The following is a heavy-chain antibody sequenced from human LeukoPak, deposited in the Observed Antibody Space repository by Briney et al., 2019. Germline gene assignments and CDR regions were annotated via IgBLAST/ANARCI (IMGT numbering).Heavy chain of an antibody. CDR2: ISGSGGST. CDR1: GFSFSSFA. J-gene: IGHJ4*02. D-gene: IGHD6-19*01. CDR3: AKQWLADYFFDY. V-gene: IGHV3-23*01. Sequence: GGSLRLSCAASGFSFSSFAMTWVRQSPGKGLEWVSAISGSGGSTYYADSVKGRFTISRDNSKNTLYLQMNSLRAEDTAVYYCAKQWLADYFFDYWGQGTLVTVSS.